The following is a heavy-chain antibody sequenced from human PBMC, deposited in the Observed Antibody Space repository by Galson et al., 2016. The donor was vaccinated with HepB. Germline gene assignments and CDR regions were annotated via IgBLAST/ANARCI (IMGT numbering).Heavy chain of an antibody. CDR2: ISYDGSNK. D-gene: IGHD6-6*01. J-gene: IGHJ6*04. CDR1: GFTFSSYG. Sequence: SLRLSCAASGFTFSSYGVHWVRQAPGKGLEWVAVISYDGSNKYYADSVKGRFTISRDNSKNTLYLQMNSLRAEDTAVYYCAKELVYSSSSFYYYYGMDVWGKGTTVTVSS. CDR3: AKELVYSSSSFYYYYGMDV. V-gene: IGHV3-30*18.